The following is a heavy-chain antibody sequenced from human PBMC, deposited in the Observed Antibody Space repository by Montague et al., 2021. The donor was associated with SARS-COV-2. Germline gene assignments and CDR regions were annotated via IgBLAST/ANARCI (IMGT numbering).Heavy chain of an antibody. CDR1: GASVSSNSAA. J-gene: IGHJ5*02. V-gene: IGHV6-1*01. Sequence: CAISGASVSSNSAAWNWIRQSPSRGLEWLGRTYYRSKWYNDYAVSVKSRITINPDTSKNQFSLQLNSVTPEDTAVYYCARDDPYCTNGVCYTGNWFDPWGPGTLLTVPS. D-gene: IGHD2-8*01. CDR2: TYYRSKWYN. CDR3: ARDDPYCTNGVCYTGNWFDP.